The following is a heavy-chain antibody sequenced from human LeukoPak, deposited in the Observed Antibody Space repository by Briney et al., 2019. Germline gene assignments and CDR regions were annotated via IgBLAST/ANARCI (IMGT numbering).Heavy chain of an antibody. D-gene: IGHD3-16*01. Sequence: SETLSLTCTVSGGSISTYYWSWIRQPPGKGLEWIGYIYYSGSTNYNPSLKSRVTISVDTSKNQFSLKLSSVTAADTAVYYCARMLGWGDYMDVWGKGTTVTVSS. V-gene: IGHV4-59*01. CDR2: IYYSGST. CDR1: GGSISTYY. J-gene: IGHJ6*03. CDR3: ARMLGWGDYMDV.